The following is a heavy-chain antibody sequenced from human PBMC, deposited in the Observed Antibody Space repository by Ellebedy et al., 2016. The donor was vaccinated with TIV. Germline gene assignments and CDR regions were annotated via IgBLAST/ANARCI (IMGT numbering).Heavy chain of an antibody. Sequence: GGSLRLSXAASGFTFSSYAMSWVRQAPGRRLEWVSAISGSGGSTHYVDSVRGRFTISRDNSKNTPYLQMTSLRAEDTAVYYCARAPTAIFAHFYYYYYYMDVWGKGTTVTVSS. V-gene: IGHV3-23*01. CDR1: GFTFSSYA. J-gene: IGHJ6*03. CDR2: ISGSGGST. CDR3: ARAPTAIFAHFYYYYYYMDV. D-gene: IGHD2-21*02.